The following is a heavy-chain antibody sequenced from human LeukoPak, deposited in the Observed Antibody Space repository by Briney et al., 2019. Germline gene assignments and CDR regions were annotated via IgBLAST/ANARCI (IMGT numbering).Heavy chain of an antibody. D-gene: IGHD2-2*01. Sequence: ASVKVSCKASGYTFTGYYMHWVRQAPGRGLEWMGWINPNSGGTNYAQKFQGRVTLTRDTSISTAYMELTSLTSDDTAVYYCASAYCSSATCPLLTTYWGQGALVTVSS. CDR2: INPNSGGT. J-gene: IGHJ4*02. CDR3: ASAYCSSATCPLLTTY. V-gene: IGHV1-2*02. CDR1: GYTFTGYY.